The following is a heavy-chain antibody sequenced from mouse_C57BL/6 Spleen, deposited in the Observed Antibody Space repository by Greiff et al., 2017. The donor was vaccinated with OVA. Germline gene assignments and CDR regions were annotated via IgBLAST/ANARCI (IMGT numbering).Heavy chain of an antibody. Sequence: QVQLKQPGAELVKPGASVKLSCKASGYTFTSYWMHWVKQRPGQGLEWIGMIHPNSGSTNYNEKFKSKATLTVDKSSSTAYMQLSSLTSEDSAVYYCARVGSGFAYWGQGTLVTVSA. CDR2: IHPNSGST. V-gene: IGHV1-64*01. CDR1: GYTFTSYW. J-gene: IGHJ3*01. CDR3: ARVGSGFAY.